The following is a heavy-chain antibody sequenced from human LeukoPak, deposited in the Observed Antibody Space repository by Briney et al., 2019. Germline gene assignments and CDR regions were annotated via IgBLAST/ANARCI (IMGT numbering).Heavy chain of an antibody. Sequence: GGSLRLSCAASGFTFSNYEMNWVRQAPGKGLEWISHISNFGDIIHYADSVEGRLTISRDNDKNSIYLQMNSLRAEDTAVYYCAKDATPALGTVYMDVWGKGTTVTISS. D-gene: IGHD6-13*01. CDR2: ISNFGDII. J-gene: IGHJ6*03. CDR3: AKDATPALGTVYMDV. CDR1: GFTFSNYE. V-gene: IGHV3-48*03.